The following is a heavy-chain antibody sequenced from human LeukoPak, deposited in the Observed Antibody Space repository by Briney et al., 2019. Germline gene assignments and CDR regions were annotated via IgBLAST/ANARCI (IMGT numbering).Heavy chain of an antibody. Sequence: PGGSLRLSCAASGFTFNSYDMSGVRQAPGKGLEWVSSISLNTDGTTYADSVKGRFIIFTDNAKNTVYLQMDSLRAEDTAIYYCAKDQTTVPMSDYWGQGTLVTVSS. CDR2: ISLNTDGT. V-gene: IGHV3-23*01. D-gene: IGHD4-11*01. J-gene: IGHJ4*02. CDR1: GFTFNSYD. CDR3: AKDQTTVPMSDY.